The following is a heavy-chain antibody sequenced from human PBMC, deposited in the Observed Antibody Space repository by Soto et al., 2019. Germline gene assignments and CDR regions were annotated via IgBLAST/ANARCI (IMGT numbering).Heavy chain of an antibody. V-gene: IGHV1-2*04. CDR2: INPNSGGT. J-gene: IGHJ4*02. Sequence: ASVKVSCKASGYTFTGYYMHWVRQAPGQGLEWMGWINPNSGGTNYAQKFQGWVTMTRDTSISTAYMELSRLRSDDTAVYYCARGAEPSGISTGYIHYYFDYWGQGTLVTVSS. CDR1: GYTFTGYY. D-gene: IGHD3-9*01. CDR3: ARGAEPSGISTGYIHYYFDY.